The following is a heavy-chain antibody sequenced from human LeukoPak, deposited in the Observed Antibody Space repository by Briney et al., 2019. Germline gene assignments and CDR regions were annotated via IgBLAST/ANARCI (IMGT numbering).Heavy chain of an antibody. D-gene: IGHD4-11*01. J-gene: IGHJ5*02. V-gene: IGHV3-30*18. CDR1: GXTFSSYG. Sequence: GGSLRLSCAASGXTFSSYGMHWVRQAPGKGLEWVAVLSYDGSNKYYADSVKGRFTISRDNSKNTLYLQMNSLRAEDTAVYYCAKKGNTVTTNWFDPWGQGTLVTVSS. CDR3: AKKGNTVTTNWFDP. CDR2: LSYDGSNK.